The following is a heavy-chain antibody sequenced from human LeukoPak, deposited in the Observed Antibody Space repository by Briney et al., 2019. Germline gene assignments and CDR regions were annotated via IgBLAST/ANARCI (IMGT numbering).Heavy chain of an antibody. D-gene: IGHD3-10*01. CDR2: IYYSGST. J-gene: IGHJ5*02. CDR3: ARSSGYYGSGSYVDP. V-gene: IGHV4-30-4*01. Sequence: PSQTLSLTCTVSGGSISSGDYYWTWIRQPPGKGLEWIGYIYYSGSTYYNPSLKSQFTITVDTSKNQFSLKLSSVTAADTAVYYCARSSGYYGSGSYVDPWGQGTLVTVSS. CDR1: GGSISSGDYY.